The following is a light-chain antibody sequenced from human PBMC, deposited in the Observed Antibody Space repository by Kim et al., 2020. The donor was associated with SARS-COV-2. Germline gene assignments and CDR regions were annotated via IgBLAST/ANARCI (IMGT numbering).Light chain of an antibody. V-gene: IGKV3-20*01. CDR3: QHYGSSPRWT. CDR1: QTISSSN. J-gene: IGKJ1*01. CDR2: GAS. Sequence: EIVLTQSPGTLSLSPGEGATLSCRASQTISSSNLAWYHQKPGQAPRLLIYGASTRATGIPDRFRGSGSGRDFTLTISRLEPEDFAVYYCQHYGSSPRWTFGQGTKVDIK.